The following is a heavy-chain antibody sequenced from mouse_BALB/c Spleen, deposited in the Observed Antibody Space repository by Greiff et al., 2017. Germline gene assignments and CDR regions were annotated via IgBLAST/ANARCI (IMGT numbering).Heavy chain of an antibody. CDR3: ANGRSWFAY. D-gene: IGHD4-1*01. J-gene: IGHJ3*01. Sequence: QPGAELVKPGASVKMSCKASGYTFTSYNMHWVKQTPGQGLEWIGAIYPGNGDTSYNQKFKGKATLTADKSSSTAYMQLSSLTSEDSAVYYCANGRSWFAYWGQGTLVTVSA. CDR1: GYTFTSYN. V-gene: IGHV1-12*01. CDR2: IYPGNGDT.